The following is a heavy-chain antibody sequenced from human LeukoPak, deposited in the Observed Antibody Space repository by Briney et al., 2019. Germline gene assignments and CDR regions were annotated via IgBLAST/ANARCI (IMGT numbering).Heavy chain of an antibody. Sequence: GGSLRLTCAASGFTFSTYAIHWVRQAPGKGLEWVAVKSYDGSKKYYADSVKGRFTISRDNSKNTLYLQMNSLRTEDTAVYYCAREGIVVVPAALDYYYYYYMDVWGKGTTVTFSS. D-gene: IGHD2-2*01. CDR2: KSYDGSKK. V-gene: IGHV3-30*01. CDR3: AREGIVVVPAALDYYYYYYMDV. J-gene: IGHJ6*03. CDR1: GFTFSTYA.